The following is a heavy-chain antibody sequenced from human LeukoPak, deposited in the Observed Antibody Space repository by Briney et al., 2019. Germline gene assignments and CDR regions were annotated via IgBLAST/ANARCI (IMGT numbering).Heavy chain of an antibody. V-gene: IGHV1-24*01. CDR2: FDPEDGET. Sequence: ASVKVSCKVSGYTLTELSMHWVRQAPGKGREWMGGFDPEDGETIYAQKFQGRVTMTEDTSTDTAYMELSSLRSEDTAVYYCARPQYGSGSYYTDPPFWWGQGTLVTVSS. J-gene: IGHJ4*02. CDR3: ARPQYGSGSYYTDPPFW. D-gene: IGHD3-10*01. CDR1: GYTLTELS.